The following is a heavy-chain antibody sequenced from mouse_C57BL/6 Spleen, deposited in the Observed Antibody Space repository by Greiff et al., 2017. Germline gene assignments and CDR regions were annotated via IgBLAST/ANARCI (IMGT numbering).Heavy chain of an antibody. D-gene: IGHD3-2*02. CDR1: GYAFTNYL. V-gene: IGHV1-54*01. Sequence: VQLQQSGAELVRPGTSVKVSCKASGYAFTNYLIEWVKQRPGQGLEWIGVINPGSGGTTYNEKFKGKGTLTADKSSSTANMQLRSLTSEDSAVYFCSRDSSGYDYAMDYWGQGTSVTVSS. CDR3: SRDSSGYDYAMDY. CDR2: INPGSGGT. J-gene: IGHJ4*01.